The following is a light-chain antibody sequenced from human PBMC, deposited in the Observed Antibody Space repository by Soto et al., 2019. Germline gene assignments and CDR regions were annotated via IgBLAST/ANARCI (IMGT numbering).Light chain of an antibody. Sequence: EIVLTQFPGTLSMSPGERATLSCRASQSVSRNYLAWYQKKPGQAPRLLIYGASNRATGIPDRFSGSGSGTDFTLTISRLEREDFAVYNCQQYDSSTYTFGQGTKVDIK. CDR3: QQYDSSTYT. J-gene: IGKJ2*01. CDR1: QSVSRNY. V-gene: IGKV3-20*01. CDR2: GAS.